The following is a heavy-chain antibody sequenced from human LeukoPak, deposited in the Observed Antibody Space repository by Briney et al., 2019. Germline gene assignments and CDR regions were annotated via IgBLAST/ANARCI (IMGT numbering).Heavy chain of an antibody. CDR1: GGSISSSTYY. Sequence: SETLSLTCTVSGGSISSSTYYWGWIRQPPGKGLEWIGSNYYSGSTYYNPSLKSRVTISVDTSKNQFSLKLSSVTAADTAVYYCARSQAYGIFDYWGQGTLVTVSP. V-gene: IGHV4-39*01. CDR2: NYYSGST. CDR3: ARSQAYGIFDY. D-gene: IGHD4-17*01. J-gene: IGHJ4*02.